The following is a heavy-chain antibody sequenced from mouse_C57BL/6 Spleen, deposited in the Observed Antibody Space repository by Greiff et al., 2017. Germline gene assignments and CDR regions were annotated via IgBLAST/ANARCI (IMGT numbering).Heavy chain of an antibody. J-gene: IGHJ2*01. CDR1: GYTFTDYE. V-gene: IGHV1-15*01. Sequence: VQLKESGAELVRPGASVTLSCKASGYTFTDYEMHWVKQTPVHGLEWIGAIDPETGGTAYNQKFKGKAILTADKSSSTAYMELRSLTSEDSAVYYCTLTTVVAPGNYFDYWGQGTTLTVSS. D-gene: IGHD1-1*01. CDR2: IDPETGGT. CDR3: TLTTVVAPGNYFDY.